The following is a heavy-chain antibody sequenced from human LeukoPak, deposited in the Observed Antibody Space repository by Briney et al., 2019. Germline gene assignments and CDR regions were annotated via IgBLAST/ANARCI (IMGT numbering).Heavy chain of an antibody. CDR1: GFTVSSNY. D-gene: IGHD3-3*01. CDR2: IYSGGST. V-gene: IGHV3-53*05. Sequence: PGGSLRLSCAASGFTVSSNYMSWVRQAPGKGLEWVSVIYSGGSTYYTDSVKGRFIISRDNSKNTLYLQMNSLRAEDTAVYYCAREEFWSGYPPDYWGQGTLVTVSS. CDR3: AREEFWSGYPPDY. J-gene: IGHJ4*02.